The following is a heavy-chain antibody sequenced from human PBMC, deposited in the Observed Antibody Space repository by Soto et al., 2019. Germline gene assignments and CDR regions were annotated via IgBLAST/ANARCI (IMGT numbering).Heavy chain of an antibody. D-gene: IGHD2-15*01. CDR1: GLTFGTFA. CDR3: ARDRGYDAHDYYYNAMDV. V-gene: IGHV3-21*01. J-gene: IGHJ6*02. Sequence: GVSLRLSCAASGLTFGTFAMNWVRQAPQRGLEWVSGISGYGPDTFYAESVKGRFTISRDDAKNSLYLQMNSLGVEDTAVYYCARDRGYDAHDYYYNAMDVWGQGTTVTVSS. CDR2: ISGYGPDT.